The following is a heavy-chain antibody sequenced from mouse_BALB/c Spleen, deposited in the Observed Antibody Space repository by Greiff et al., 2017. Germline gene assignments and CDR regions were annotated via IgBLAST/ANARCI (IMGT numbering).Heavy chain of an antibody. CDR3: TRQDYGNAY. J-gene: IGHJ3*01. CDR1: GFTFSNYW. Sequence: EVKLVESGGGLVQPGGSMKLSCVASGFTFSNYWMNWVRQSPEKGLEWVAEIRLKSNNYATHYAESVKGRFTISRDDSKSSVYLQMNNLRAEDTGIYYCTRQDYGNAYWGQGTLVTVSA. D-gene: IGHD1-1*01. CDR2: IRLKSNNYAT. V-gene: IGHV6-6*02.